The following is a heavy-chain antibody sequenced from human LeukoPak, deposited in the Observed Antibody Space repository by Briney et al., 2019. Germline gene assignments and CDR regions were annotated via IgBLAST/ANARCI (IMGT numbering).Heavy chain of an antibody. CDR1: GFTFSSYA. J-gene: IGHJ6*03. V-gene: IGHV3-9*01. CDR2: ISWNSDSI. Sequence: GGSLRLSCAASGFTFSSYAMSWVRQAPGKGLEWVSGISWNSDSIGYADSMKGRFTISRDNAKNSLYLQMNSLRAEDTALYYYAKASGASYYYYYMDVWGKGTTVTISS. CDR3: AKASGASYYYYYMDV. D-gene: IGHD1-26*01.